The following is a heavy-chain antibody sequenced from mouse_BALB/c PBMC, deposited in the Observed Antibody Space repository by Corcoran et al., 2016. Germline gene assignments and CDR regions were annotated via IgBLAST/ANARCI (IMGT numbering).Heavy chain of an antibody. Sequence: EVQLQQSGAELVKPGASVKLSCTASGFNIKDTYMHWVKQRPEQGLEWIGRIVPANGNTKYDPKFQGKATITADTSSNTAYLQLSSLTSEDTAVYYCARGYGNVAWFAYWGQGTLVTVSA. J-gene: IGHJ3*01. D-gene: IGHD2-10*02. CDR3: ARGYGNVAWFAY. CDR2: IVPANGNT. V-gene: IGHV14-3*02. CDR1: GFNIKDTY.